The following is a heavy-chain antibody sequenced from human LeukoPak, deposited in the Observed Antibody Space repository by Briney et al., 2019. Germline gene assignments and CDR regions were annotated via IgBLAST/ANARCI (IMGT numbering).Heavy chain of an antibody. D-gene: IGHD6-6*01. CDR1: GGSISSYY. Sequence: PSETLSLTYTFSGGSISSYYWNGIQQPPGKGLEWIGYIYCSGSTNYNPSLKSRVTTLIDTSKNQFSLRLSSVTAADTAVYYCAREYSSSSGRRAFDFWGQGTMVTVSS. CDR3: AREYSSSSGRRAFDF. V-gene: IGHV4-59*08. J-gene: IGHJ3*01. CDR2: IYCSGST.